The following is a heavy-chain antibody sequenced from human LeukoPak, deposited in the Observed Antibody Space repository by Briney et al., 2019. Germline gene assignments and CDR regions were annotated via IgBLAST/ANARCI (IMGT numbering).Heavy chain of an antibody. CDR1: GFTFSSYS. J-gene: IGHJ4*02. Sequence: PGGSLRLSCAASGFTFSSYSMNWIRQAPGKGLEWVSYMDSSGSSVHYADSVKGRFTISGGNAKNSLYLQMNSLRAEDTAVYYCARDGGWQDDYWGQGTLVTVSS. CDR2: MDSSGSSV. CDR3: ARDGGWQDDY. D-gene: IGHD3-16*01. V-gene: IGHV3-48*01.